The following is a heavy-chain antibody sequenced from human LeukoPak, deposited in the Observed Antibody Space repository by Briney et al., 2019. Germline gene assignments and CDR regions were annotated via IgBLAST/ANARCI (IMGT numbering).Heavy chain of an antibody. Sequence: GGSLRLSCAASGFTFSSYSINWVRQAPGKGLEWVSYISSSSSPIYYADSVKGRFTISRDNAKNSLYLQMNSLRAEDTAVYYCARDATRSGYFDYWGQGTLVTVSS. CDR2: ISSSSSPI. V-gene: IGHV3-48*04. J-gene: IGHJ4*02. CDR3: ARDATRSGYFDY. D-gene: IGHD3-3*01. CDR1: GFTFSSYS.